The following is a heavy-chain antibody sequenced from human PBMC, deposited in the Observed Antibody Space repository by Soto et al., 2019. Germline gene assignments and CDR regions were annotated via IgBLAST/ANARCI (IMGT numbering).Heavy chain of an antibody. D-gene: IGHD2-15*01. Sequence: PSETLSLTCTVSGGSISSGGYYWSWIRQHPGKGLEGIGYIYYIGSTYYNPSLKSRVTISVDTSKNQFSLKLSSVTAADTAVYYRARGIVVVVAAPNWFDPWGQGTLVTVSS. CDR2: IYYIGST. J-gene: IGHJ5*02. CDR1: GGSISSGGYY. CDR3: ARGIVVVVAAPNWFDP. V-gene: IGHV4-31*03.